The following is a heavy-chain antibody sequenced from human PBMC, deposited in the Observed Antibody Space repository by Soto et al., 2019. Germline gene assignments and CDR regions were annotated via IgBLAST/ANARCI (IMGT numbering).Heavy chain of an antibody. CDR2: IKSKTDGGTT. CDR1: GFTFSHAW. D-gene: IGHD6-19*01. CDR3: TTVTRVSVAGPDY. Sequence: PGGSLRLSCAASGFTFSHAWMNWVRQAPGKGLEWVGRIKSKTDGGTTDYAAPVKGRFTMSRDDSKNTLYLQMNSLKTEDTAVYYCTTVTRVSVAGPDYWGQGTLVTVSS. V-gene: IGHV3-15*07. J-gene: IGHJ4*02.